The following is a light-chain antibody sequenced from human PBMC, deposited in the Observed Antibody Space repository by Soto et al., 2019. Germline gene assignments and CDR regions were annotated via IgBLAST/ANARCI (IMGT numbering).Light chain of an antibody. V-gene: IGLV1-44*01. CDR2: SNN. J-gene: IGLJ2*01. Sequence: QSVLTQPPSASGTPGQRVTISCSGSSSNIGSNTVNWYQQLPGTAPKLLIYSNNQRPSGVPDRFSGSNSGTSASLAISGLQSEDEADYYCAAWDDSLNGVVFGGGTKLTVL. CDR1: SSNIGSNT. CDR3: AAWDDSLNGVV.